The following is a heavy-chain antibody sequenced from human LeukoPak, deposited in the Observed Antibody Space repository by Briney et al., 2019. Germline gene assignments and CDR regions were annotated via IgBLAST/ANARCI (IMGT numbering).Heavy chain of an antibody. J-gene: IGHJ5*02. CDR3: ARDVNSVVVVAATGWFDP. V-gene: IGHV4-4*07. CDR2: IYTSGST. D-gene: IGHD2-15*01. CDR1: GGSISSYY. Sequence: SETLSLTCTVSGGSISSYYWSWIQQPAGKGLEWIGRIYTSGSTNYNPSLKSRVTMSVDTSKNQFSLKLSSVTAADTAVYYCARDVNSVVVVAATGWFDPWGQGTLVTVSS.